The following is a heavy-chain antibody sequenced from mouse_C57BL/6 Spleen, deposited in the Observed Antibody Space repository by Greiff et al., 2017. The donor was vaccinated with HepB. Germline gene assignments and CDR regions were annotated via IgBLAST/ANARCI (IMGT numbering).Heavy chain of an antibody. CDR3: ARARYYYDSSYGWYFDV. CDR2: ISYDGSN. D-gene: IGHD1-1*01. CDR1: GYSITSGYY. V-gene: IGHV3-6*01. Sequence: EVKLQESGPGLVKPSQSLSLTCSVTGYSITSGYYWNWIRQFPGNKLEWMGYISYDGSNNYNPSLKNRISITRDTSKNQFFLKLNSVTTEDTATYYCARARYYYDSSYGWYFDVWGTGTTVTVSS. J-gene: IGHJ1*03.